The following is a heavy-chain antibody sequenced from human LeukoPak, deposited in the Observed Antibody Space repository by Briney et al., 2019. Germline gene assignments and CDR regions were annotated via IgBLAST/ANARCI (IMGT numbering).Heavy chain of an antibody. CDR2: INPNSGGT. Sequence: ASVKVSCKASGYTFTGYYMHWVRQAPGQGLEGMGWINPNSGGTNYAQKFQGRVTMTRDTSISTAYMELSRLRSDDTAVYYCARGASSSPRSGMDVWGQGTTVTVSS. CDR3: ARGASSSPRSGMDV. CDR1: GYTFTGYY. J-gene: IGHJ6*02. V-gene: IGHV1-2*02. D-gene: IGHD6-6*01.